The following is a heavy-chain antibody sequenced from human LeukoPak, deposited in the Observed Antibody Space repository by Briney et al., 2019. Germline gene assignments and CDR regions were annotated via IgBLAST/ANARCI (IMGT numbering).Heavy chain of an antibody. D-gene: IGHD2-2*02. CDR1: GYTFTSYD. V-gene: IGHV1-8*01. CDR3: ARIVVVPAAINSRYHNNWFDP. J-gene: IGHJ5*02. CDR2: MNPNSGNT. Sequence: GASVKVSCKASGYTFTSYDINWVRQATGQGLEWMGWMNPNSGNTGYAQKFQGRVTMTRNTSISTAYMELSSLRSEDTAVYYCARIVVVPAAINSRYHNNWFDPWGRGTLVTVSS.